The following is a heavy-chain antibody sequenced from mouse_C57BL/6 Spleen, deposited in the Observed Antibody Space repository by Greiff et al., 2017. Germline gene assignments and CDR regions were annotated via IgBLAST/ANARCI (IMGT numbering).Heavy chain of an antibody. D-gene: IGHD1-1*01. CDR3: ARGYGSNQGWFAY. Sequence: EVQLQQSGPELVKPGASVKLSCKASGYTFTDYYMHWVKQSPGQSLEWIGYIYPNNGGNGYNQKFKGKATLTVDKSSSTAYMALRSLPSEDSADYYGARGYGSNQGWFAYWGQGTLVTVSA. J-gene: IGHJ3*01. CDR1: GYTFTDYY. V-gene: IGHV1-34*01. CDR2: IYPNNGGN.